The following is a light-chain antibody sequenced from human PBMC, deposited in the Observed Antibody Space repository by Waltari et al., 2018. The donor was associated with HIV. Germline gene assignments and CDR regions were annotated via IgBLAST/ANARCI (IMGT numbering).Light chain of an antibody. Sequence: QSALTQPRSVSGSPGQSVTIPCTGPAIVIGYFDSVSWYQQYPGKAPKVIVYEVFQRPSGDPDRFPASKSGITASLTISGLQDEDDADYYCCSYARTYTYVFGSETTVTVL. CDR3: CSYARTYTYV. V-gene: IGLV2-11*01. CDR1: AIVIGYFDS. CDR2: EVF. J-gene: IGLJ1*01.